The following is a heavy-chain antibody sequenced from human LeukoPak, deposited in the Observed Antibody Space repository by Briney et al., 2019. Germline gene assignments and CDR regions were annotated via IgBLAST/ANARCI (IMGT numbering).Heavy chain of an antibody. V-gene: IGHV4-59*01. CDR3: ARGVVAAPQTFDY. Sequence: SETLSLTCTVSGDSISSFYWSWIRQPPGKGLEWIGYISYSGSTNYNPSLKSRVTISVDTSKNQFSLKLTSVTAADTAVYYCARGVVAAPQTFDYWGRGTLVTVSS. J-gene: IGHJ4*02. CDR2: ISYSGST. D-gene: IGHD2-15*01. CDR1: GDSISSFY.